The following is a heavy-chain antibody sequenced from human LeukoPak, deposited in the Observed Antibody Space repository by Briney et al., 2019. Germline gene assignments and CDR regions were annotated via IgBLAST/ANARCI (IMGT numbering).Heavy chain of an antibody. D-gene: IGHD6-13*01. V-gene: IGHV3-11*04. CDR1: GFTFSDYY. CDR2: ISSSGSTI. Sequence: PGGSLRLSCAASGFTFSDYYMSWIRQAPGKGLEWVSYISSSGSTIYYADSVKGRFTISRDNAKNSLYLQMNSLGAEDTAVYYCARSRIAAASPVGYWGQGTLVTVSS. CDR3: ARSRIAAASPVGY. J-gene: IGHJ4*02.